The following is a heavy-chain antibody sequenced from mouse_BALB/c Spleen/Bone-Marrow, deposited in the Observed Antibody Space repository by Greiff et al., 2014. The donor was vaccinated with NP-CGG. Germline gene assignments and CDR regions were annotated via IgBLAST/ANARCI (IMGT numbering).Heavy chain of an antibody. CDR1: GYTFTSYY. CDR2: IYPGDGST. D-gene: IGHD1-2*01. V-gene: IGHV1S56*01. CDR3: ARTTAWYFDG. J-gene: IGHJ1*01. Sequence: QVQLKQSGPELVKPGASVKMSCKASGYTFTSYYIHWVKQRPGQGLEWIGWIYPGDGSTKYNEKFKGKTTLTADKSSSTAYMLLSSLTSEDSAIYFCARTTAWYFDGWGAGTTVTVSS.